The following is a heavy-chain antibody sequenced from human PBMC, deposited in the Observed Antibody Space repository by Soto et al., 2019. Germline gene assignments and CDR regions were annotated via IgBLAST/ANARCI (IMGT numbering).Heavy chain of an antibody. D-gene: IGHD6-13*01. CDR2: IKQDGSEK. V-gene: IGHV3-7*01. J-gene: IGHJ4*02. CDR3: ARGSFSIAAVKFYFDY. CDR1: GFTFSSYW. Sequence: GGSLRLSCAASGFTFSSYWMSWVRQAPGKGLEWVANIKQDGSEKYYVDSVKGRFTISRDNAKNSLYLQMNSLRADDTAVYYCARGSFSIAAVKFYFDYWGQGTLVTVSS.